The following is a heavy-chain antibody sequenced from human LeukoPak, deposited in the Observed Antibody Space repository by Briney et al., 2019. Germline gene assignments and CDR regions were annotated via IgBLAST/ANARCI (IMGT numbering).Heavy chain of an antibody. J-gene: IGHJ4*02. Sequence: SVXXSCKXSGYTFTDYYMHWVRQAPGQGIEWMGWINPNDGDTNYAQKFQGRVTMTRDTSISTAHMEVSRLRSDDTAVYYCARANFLYCSSSTCLFDYWGQGTLVTVSS. CDR1: GYTFTDYY. D-gene: IGHD2-2*01. CDR2: INPNDGDT. V-gene: IGHV1-2*02. CDR3: ARANFLYCSSSTCLFDY.